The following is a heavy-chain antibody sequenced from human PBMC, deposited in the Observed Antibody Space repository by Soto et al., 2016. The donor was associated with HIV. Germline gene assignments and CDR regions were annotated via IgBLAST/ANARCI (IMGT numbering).Heavy chain of an antibody. D-gene: IGHD4-17*01. V-gene: IGHV1-8*03. CDR3: ARGPYYGDYPDYSYYYMDV. Sequence: QVQLVQSGAEVKKPGSSVKVSCKASGYTFTYYDINWVRQATGQGLEWMGWMNPDSGNTGYAQKFQGRVTITRNTSISTAYMELSSLRSDDTAVYYCARGPYYGDYPDYSYYYMDVWGKGTTVTVSS. CDR2: MNPDSGNT. J-gene: IGHJ6*03. CDR1: GYTFTYYD.